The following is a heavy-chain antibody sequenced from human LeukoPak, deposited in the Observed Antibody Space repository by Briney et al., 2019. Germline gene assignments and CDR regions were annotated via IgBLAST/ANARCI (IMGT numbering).Heavy chain of an antibody. J-gene: IGHJ4*02. Sequence: PGRSLRLSCVASGFTFSDYAMHWVRQAPGKGLEWVANIKKDGSEKFYVDSVKGRFTISRDNAKSSLYLQMDSLRGEDTAVYYCTRGGASTSYYWFYWGQGTLVTVSS. CDR1: GFTFSDYA. V-gene: IGHV3-7*03. D-gene: IGHD2-8*01. CDR2: IKKDGSEK. CDR3: TRGGASTSYYWFY.